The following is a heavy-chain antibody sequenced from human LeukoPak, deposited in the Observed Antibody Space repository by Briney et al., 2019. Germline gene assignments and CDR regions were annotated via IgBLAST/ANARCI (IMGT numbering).Heavy chain of an antibody. V-gene: IGHV4-4*02. CDR3: ARGYYYDSSGYGMDV. J-gene: IGHJ6*02. CDR2: IYHSGST. D-gene: IGHD3-22*01. Sequence: SETLSLTCAVSGGSISSSNWWSWVRLPPGKGLEWIGEIYHSGSTNYNPSLKSRVTISVDKSKNQFSLKLSSVTAADTAVYYCARGYYYDSSGYGMDVWGQGTTVTVSS. CDR1: GGSISSSNW.